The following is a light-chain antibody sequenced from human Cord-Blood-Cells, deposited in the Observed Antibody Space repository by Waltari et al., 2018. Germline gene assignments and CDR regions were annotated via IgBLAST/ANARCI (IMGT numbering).Light chain of an antibody. CDR1: SSDVGGYNY. CDR3: SSYTSSSISYV. Sequence: QSALTQPASVSGSPGQSITISCTGTSSDVGGYNYVSWDQQHPGKAPKLTIYDVSNRHSGVSNRFSGSKSGNTASLTISGLQAEDEADYYCSSYTSSSISYVFGTGTKVTVL. CDR2: DVS. J-gene: IGLJ1*01. V-gene: IGLV2-14*01.